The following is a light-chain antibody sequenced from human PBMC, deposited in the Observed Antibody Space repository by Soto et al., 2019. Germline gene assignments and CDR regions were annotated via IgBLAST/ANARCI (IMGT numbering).Light chain of an antibody. V-gene: IGKV1-5*03. CDR3: QQRANWPLT. Sequence: DIQMTQSPSTLSASVRDRVTITCRSSQSISNSLAWYQQRPGKAPKLLIYKASSLETGVPSRFSGSGSGTEFTLTISSLESEDFAVYYCQQRANWPLTFGGGTKVDI. J-gene: IGKJ4*01. CDR2: KAS. CDR1: QSISNS.